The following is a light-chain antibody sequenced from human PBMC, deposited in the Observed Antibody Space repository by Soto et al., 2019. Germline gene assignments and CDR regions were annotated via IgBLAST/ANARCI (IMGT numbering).Light chain of an antibody. V-gene: IGKV1-12*01. CDR1: QDIGRR. CDR2: AAS. CDR3: LQVYSFPRT. J-gene: IGKJ1*01. Sequence: DIQMTQSPSSVSASIGDRVTITCRASQDIGRRLAWFQQKPGKAPKYLIQAASSLQGGVPSTFSGSGSGTDFTLTINTLHPEDFATYYCLQVYSFPRTIGQGTKVEIK.